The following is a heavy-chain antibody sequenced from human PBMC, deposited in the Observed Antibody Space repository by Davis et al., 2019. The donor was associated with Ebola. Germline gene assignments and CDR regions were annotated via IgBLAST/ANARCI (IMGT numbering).Heavy chain of an antibody. V-gene: IGHV3-21*01. J-gene: IGHJ6*02. CDR2: ISSSSSYI. CDR1: GFTVSSYS. D-gene: IGHD1-26*01. Sequence: GESLKISCAASGFTVSSYSMNWVRQAPGKGLEWVSSISSSSSYIYYADSVKGRFTISRDNAKNSLYLQMNSLRAEDTAVYYCARDHTTTYSYHYYGMDVWGQGTTVTVSS. CDR3: ARDHTTTYSYHYYGMDV.